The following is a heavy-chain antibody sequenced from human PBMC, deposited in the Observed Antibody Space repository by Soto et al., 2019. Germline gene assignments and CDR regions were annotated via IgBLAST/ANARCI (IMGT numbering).Heavy chain of an antibody. V-gene: IGHV4-59*08. CDR2: IYYSGST. CDR3: ASHGFDWFLGDAFDI. CDR1: GGSISSYY. D-gene: IGHD3-9*01. J-gene: IGHJ3*02. Sequence: SETLCLTCTVSGGSISSYYWSGIRQPPGKGLEWIGYIYYSGSTNYNPSLKSRVTISVDTSKNQFSLKLSSVTAADTAVYYCASHGFDWFLGDAFDIWGQGTMVTVSS.